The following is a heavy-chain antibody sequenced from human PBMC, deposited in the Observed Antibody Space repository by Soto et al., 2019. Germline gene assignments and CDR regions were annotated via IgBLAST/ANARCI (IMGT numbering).Heavy chain of an antibody. D-gene: IGHD1-26*01. Sequence: QVQLVESGGGVVQPGRSLRLSCAASGFTFSSYGMHWVRQAPGKGLEWVAVISYDGSNKYYADSVKGRFTISRDNSKNTLYLQMNSLRAEDTAVYYCAKGEGVSGSYYGMDVW. J-gene: IGHJ6*01. V-gene: IGHV3-30*18. CDR1: GFTFSSYG. CDR2: ISYDGSNK. CDR3: AKGEGVSGSYYGMDV.